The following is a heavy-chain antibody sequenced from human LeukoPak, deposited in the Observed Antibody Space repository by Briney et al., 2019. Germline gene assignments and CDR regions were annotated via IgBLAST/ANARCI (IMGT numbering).Heavy chain of an antibody. D-gene: IGHD4-17*01. V-gene: IGHV3-23*01. CDR2: ISGSGGST. J-gene: IGHJ4*02. CDR3: AKPTTASGY. CDR1: GFTFSSYA. Sequence: GGSLRLSCAASGFTFSSYAMSWVRQAPGEWLEWVSAISGSGGSTYYADSVKGRFTISRDNSKNTLYLQMNSLRDEDTAVYYCAKPTTASGYWGQGTLVTVSS.